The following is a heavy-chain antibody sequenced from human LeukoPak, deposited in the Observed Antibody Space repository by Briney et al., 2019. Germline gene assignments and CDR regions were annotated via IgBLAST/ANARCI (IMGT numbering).Heavy chain of an antibody. CDR3: AKGVRFLEWLEYYFDY. V-gene: IGHV3-30*18. J-gene: IGHJ4*02. Sequence: GGSLRLSCAASGFTFSSYWMTWVRQAPGKGLEWVAVISYDGSNKYYADSVKGRFTISRDNSKNTLYLQMNSLRAEDTAVYYCAKGVRFLEWLEYYFDYWGQGTLVTVSS. D-gene: IGHD3-3*01. CDR1: GFTFSSYW. CDR2: ISYDGSNK.